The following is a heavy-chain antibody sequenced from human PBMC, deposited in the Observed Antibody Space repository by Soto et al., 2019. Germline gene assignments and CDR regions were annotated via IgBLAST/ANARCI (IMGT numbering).Heavy chain of an antibody. J-gene: IGHJ4*02. V-gene: IGHV3-30*03. CDR2: ISYDGSNK. CDR3: ATDLLLGYSTRWYPEY. CDR1: GCRVGSYG. Sequence: PWCSTTLSCAAAGCRVGSYGRSWGWQDPGKGLEWVAVISYDGSNKYYADSVKGRFTISRDNSKNTLYLQMNSLRAEDTAVYYCATDLLLGYSTRWYPEYSGQVTPVTLSP. D-gene: IGHD6-13*01.